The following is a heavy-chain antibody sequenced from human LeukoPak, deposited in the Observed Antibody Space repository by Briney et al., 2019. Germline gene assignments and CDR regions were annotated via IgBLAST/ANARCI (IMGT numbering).Heavy chain of an antibody. V-gene: IGHV3-30*18. CDR2: ISSDGSNT. CDR1: GFTFSSYD. CDR3: AKGRVEHCSGGNCYRNFDY. J-gene: IGHJ4*02. Sequence: GSSLRISCAASGFTFSSYDMHWVRQAPGKGLESVTVISSDGSNTNYADSVKGRLTISRDNSKNTLNLQMNSLRPEDTAVYYCAKGRVEHCSGGNCYRNFDYWGQGTLVTVSS. D-gene: IGHD2-15*01.